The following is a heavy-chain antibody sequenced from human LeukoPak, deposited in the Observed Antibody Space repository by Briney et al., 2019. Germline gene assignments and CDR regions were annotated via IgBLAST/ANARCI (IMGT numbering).Heavy chain of an antibody. CDR2: ISAYNGST. CDR1: GYTFTSYG. D-gene: IGHD1-26*01. V-gene: IGHV1-18*01. J-gene: IGHJ3*02. Sequence: ASVKVSCKASGYTFTSYGISWVRQAPGQGLEWMGWISAYNGSTNYAQKLQGGVTMTTDTSTSTAYMELRSLRSDDTAVYYCARAQTRYRKGAFDIWGQGTMVTVSS. CDR3: ARAQTRYRKGAFDI.